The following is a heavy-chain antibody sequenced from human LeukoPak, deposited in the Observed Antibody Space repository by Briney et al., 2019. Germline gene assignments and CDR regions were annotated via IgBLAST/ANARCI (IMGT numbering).Heavy chain of an antibody. V-gene: IGHV3-74*01. CDR3: GRGRSPAAVDD. CDR1: GFVFSDYY. D-gene: IGHD2-2*01. CDR2: INGDGSNV. Sequence: GGSLRLSCAASGFVFSDYYMHWVRQAPGKGLVWVSHINGDGSNVNYADSVKGRFTISRDNAKNTLYLQMNSLRVEDTALYYCGRGRSPAAVDDWGQGTLVTVPS. J-gene: IGHJ4*02.